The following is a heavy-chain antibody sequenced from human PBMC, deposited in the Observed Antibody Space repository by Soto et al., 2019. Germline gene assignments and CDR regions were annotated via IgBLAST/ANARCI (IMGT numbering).Heavy chain of an antibody. CDR3: AKGLIVVVAAPFDY. Sequence: GGSLRLSCAVSGFTFSSYAMTWVRQAPGKGLEWVSGLSGGGDYTYYASSVKGRFTTSRDNSKNTLYLQMNSMSAEDTAVYYCAKGLIVVVAAPFDYWGQGTLVTVSS. V-gene: IGHV3-23*01. CDR1: GFTFSSYA. D-gene: IGHD2-15*01. CDR2: LSGGGDYT. J-gene: IGHJ4*02.